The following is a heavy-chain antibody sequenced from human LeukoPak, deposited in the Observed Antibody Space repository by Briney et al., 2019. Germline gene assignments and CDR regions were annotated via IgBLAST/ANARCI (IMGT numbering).Heavy chain of an antibody. CDR3: AREGKGVARVGY. J-gene: IGHJ4*02. CDR1: GGSISSSSYY. D-gene: IGHD2-15*01. V-gene: IGHV4-39*02. CDR2: FYYSGST. Sequence: SETLSLTCTVSGGSISSSSYYWGWLRQPPGKALEWIGSFYYSGSTYYNPSLKSRVTISVDTSKNQFSLKLSVVTAADTAVYYCAREGKGVARVGYWGQGTLVTVSS.